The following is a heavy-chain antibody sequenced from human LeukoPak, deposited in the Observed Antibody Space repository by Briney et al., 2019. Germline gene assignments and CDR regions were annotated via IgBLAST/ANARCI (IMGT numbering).Heavy chain of an antibody. Sequence: GGSLRLSCAAPGFTFSSYAMSWVRQSPGKGLEWVSGISGSGGSTFYAESVQGRFTISRDNSKNTLYLQMNSLRADDTAMYYCARDGSGHVFDYWGQGTLVTVSS. D-gene: IGHD3-10*01. V-gene: IGHV3-23*01. CDR3: ARDGSGHVFDY. CDR1: GFTFSSYA. CDR2: ISGSGGST. J-gene: IGHJ4*02.